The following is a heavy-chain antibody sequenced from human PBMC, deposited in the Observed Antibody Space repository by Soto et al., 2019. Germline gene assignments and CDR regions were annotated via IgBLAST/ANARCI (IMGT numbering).Heavy chain of an antibody. CDR2: ISGSGGST. D-gene: IGHD3-22*01. J-gene: IGHJ4*02. V-gene: IGHV3-23*01. Sequence: GGSLRLSCAASGFTFSSYAMSWGRQAPGKGVERWVAISGSGGSTYYADSVKGRFTISRDNSKNTLYLQMNSLRAEDTAVYYCARRGYYDSSGYYYFDYWGQGTLVTVSS. CDR1: GFTFSSYA. CDR3: ARRGYYDSSGYYYFDY.